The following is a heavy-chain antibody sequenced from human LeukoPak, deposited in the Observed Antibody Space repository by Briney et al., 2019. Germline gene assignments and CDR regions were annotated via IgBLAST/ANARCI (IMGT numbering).Heavy chain of an antibody. V-gene: IGHV3-48*02. CDR2: ITGSGSGI. CDR3: ASTHSGYG. D-gene: IGHD5-12*01. CDR1: EFAYSSYT. Sequence: PRGSLRLSRAASEFAYSSYTLNWVGQAPGKGLQWVSYITGSGSGIHYADSVKGRFTISRDNAKNTLYLQMNSLRDEDTAVYYCASTHSGYGWGQGTLVTVSS. J-gene: IGHJ4*02.